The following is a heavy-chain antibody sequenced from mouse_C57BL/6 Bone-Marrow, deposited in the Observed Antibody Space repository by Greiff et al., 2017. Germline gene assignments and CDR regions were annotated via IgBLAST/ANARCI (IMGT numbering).Heavy chain of an antibody. CDR3: ASGGLLYFDY. V-gene: IGHV3-6*01. Sequence: EVKLQESGPGLVKPSPSLSLTCSVTGYSITSGYYWNWIRQFPGNKLEWMGYISYDGSNNYNPSLKNRISLTRDTSKNQFFLKLNSVTTEDTATYYCASGGLLYFDYWGQSTTLTVSS. D-gene: IGHD2-10*01. J-gene: IGHJ2*01. CDR2: ISYDGSN. CDR1: GYSITSGYY.